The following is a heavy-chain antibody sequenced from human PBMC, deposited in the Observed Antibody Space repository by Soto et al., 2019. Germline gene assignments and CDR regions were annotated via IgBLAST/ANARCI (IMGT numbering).Heavy chain of an antibody. Sequence: SGPTLVKPTQTLTLTCTFSGFSLSTSGVGVGWIRQPPGKALEWLALIYWDDDKRYSPSLKSRLTITKDTSKNQVVLTMTNMDPVDTATYYCAHTLREGYYDILTGYYFDYWGQGTLVTVSS. V-gene: IGHV2-5*02. J-gene: IGHJ4*02. D-gene: IGHD3-9*01. CDR2: IYWDDDK. CDR1: GFSLSTSGVG. CDR3: AHTLREGYYDILTGYYFDY.